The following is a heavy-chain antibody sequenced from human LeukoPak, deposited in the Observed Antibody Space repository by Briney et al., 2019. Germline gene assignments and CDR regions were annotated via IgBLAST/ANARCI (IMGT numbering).Heavy chain of an antibody. J-gene: IGHJ4*02. D-gene: IGHD5/OR15-5a*01. V-gene: IGHV3-21*01. CDR3: ARDHSVIRDY. Sequence: GGSLRLSCAASGFTVSSYSMNWVRQAPGKGLEWVSSISSSSSYIYYADSVKGRFTTSRDNANNSLYLQMNSLRAEDTAVYYCARDHSVIRDYWGQGTLVTVSS. CDR1: GFTVSSYS. CDR2: ISSSSSYI.